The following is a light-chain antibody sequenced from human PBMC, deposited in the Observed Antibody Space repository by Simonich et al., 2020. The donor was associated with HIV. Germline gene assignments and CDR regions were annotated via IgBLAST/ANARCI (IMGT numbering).Light chain of an antibody. V-gene: IGKV3-15*01. CDR3: QQYNNWWT. Sequence: EIVMTQSPATLSFSPGGRATLSCRYSQRVSSNLAWYQQKPGQAPRLLIYGASTRATGIPARFSGSGSGTEFTLTISSRQSEDFAVYYCQQYNNWWTFGQGTKVEIK. J-gene: IGKJ1*01. CDR1: QRVSSN. CDR2: GAS.